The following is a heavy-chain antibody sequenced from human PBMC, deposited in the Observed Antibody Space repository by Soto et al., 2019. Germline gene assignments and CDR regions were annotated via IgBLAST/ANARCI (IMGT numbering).Heavy chain of an antibody. CDR2: IYPGDSDT. CDR1: GYSFTSYW. CDR3: ARHKDSSSSYYYYGMDV. V-gene: IGHV5-51*01. D-gene: IGHD6-6*01. J-gene: IGHJ6*02. Sequence: GVFLKICCKGSGYSFTSYWSGWVRQMPGKGLEWMGIIYPGDSDTRYSPPFQGQVAISADKSISTAYLQWSSLKASDTAMYYCARHKDSSSSYYYYGMDVWGQGTTVTVS.